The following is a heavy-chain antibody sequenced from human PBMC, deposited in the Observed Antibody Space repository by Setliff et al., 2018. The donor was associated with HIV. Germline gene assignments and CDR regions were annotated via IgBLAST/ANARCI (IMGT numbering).Heavy chain of an antibody. CDR1: GGSFSDYS. CDR2: INHSGST. V-gene: IGHV4-34*10. CDR3: ARNPGGRIPLDH. J-gene: IGHJ4*02. Sequence: PSETLSLTCAVYGGSFSDYSWNWVRQPPGKGLEWIGEINHSGSTNYNPSLKSRLTMSVDKSKNQFSLNLNSVTAADTAVYYCARNPGGRIPLDHWGQGTLVTVSS. D-gene: IGHD3-16*01.